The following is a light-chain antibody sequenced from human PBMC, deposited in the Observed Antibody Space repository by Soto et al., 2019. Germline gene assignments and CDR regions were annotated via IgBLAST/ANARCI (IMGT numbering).Light chain of an antibody. CDR1: QSISSW. V-gene: IGKV1-5*03. CDR3: QQYNSYPWT. Sequence: DIQMTQSPSTLSASVGDRVIITCRASQSISSWLAWYLQKPGKAPKLLIYKASSLASGVPSRFSGSGSGTEFTLTIRSLQPDVFATYYCQQYNSYPWTFGQGTKVEIK. J-gene: IGKJ1*01. CDR2: KAS.